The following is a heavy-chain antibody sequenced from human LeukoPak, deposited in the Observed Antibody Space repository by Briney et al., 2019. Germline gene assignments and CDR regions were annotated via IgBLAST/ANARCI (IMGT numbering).Heavy chain of an antibody. CDR3: ARVGVQIVVVPAATTQTTYYYYMDV. V-gene: IGHV4-34*01. CDR1: GGSFSGYY. D-gene: IGHD2-2*01. CDR2: INHSGST. Sequence: SETLSLTCAVYGGSFSGYYWSRIRQPPGKGLEWIGEINHSGSTNYNPSLKSRVTISVDTSKNQFSLKLSSVTAADTAMYYCARVGVQIVVVPAATTQTTYYYYMDVWGKGNTVTVSS. J-gene: IGHJ6*03.